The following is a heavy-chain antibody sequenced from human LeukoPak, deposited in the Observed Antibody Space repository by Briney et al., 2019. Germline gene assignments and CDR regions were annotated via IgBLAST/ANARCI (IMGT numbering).Heavy chain of an antibody. D-gene: IGHD2-2*01. V-gene: IGHV3-21*01. J-gene: IGHJ3*02. CDR3: ARGEDIVVVPAATGNFGAFDI. CDR2: ISSSSSYI. CDR1: GFTFSSYS. Sequence: GGSLRLSCAASGFTFSSYSMNWVRQAPGKGLEWVSSISSSSSYIYYADSVKGRFTISRDNAKNSLYLQMNSLRAEDTAVYYCARGEDIVVVPAATGNFGAFDIWGQGTMVTVSS.